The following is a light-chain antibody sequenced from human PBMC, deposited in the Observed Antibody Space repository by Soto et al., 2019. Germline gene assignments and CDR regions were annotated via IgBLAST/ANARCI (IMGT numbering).Light chain of an antibody. CDR1: SSDVGSHNL. V-gene: IGLV2-23*02. CDR2: EVS. Sequence: QSALTQPASVSGSPGQSITISCTGTSSDVGSHNLVSWYQQQPGQAPKLMIYEVSKRPLGVSARFSAYKSGNTAYLTISGLQAEEEADYYCFSYGGSRAVFGGGTQLTVL. J-gene: IGLJ7*01. CDR3: FSYGGSRAV.